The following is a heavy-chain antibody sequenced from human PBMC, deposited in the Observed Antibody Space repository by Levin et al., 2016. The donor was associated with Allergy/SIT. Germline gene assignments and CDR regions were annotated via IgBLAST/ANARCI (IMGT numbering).Heavy chain of an antibody. V-gene: IGHV1-18*04. CDR1: GYNFANFA. CDR3: ARHLPPTSSWGYFDF. D-gene: IGHD6-13*01. CDR2: ITTYNEKT. J-gene: IGHJ4*02. Sequence: ASVKVSCKASGYNFANFAISWVRQAPGQGLEWIGWITTYNEKTNYAPKFQGRVTVTTDTSTTTAYMELTSLAPDDTAIYYCARHLPPTSSWGYFDFWGQGSLVAVSS.